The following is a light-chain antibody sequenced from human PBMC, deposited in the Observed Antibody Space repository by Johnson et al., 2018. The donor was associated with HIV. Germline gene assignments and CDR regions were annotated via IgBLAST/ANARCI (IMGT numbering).Light chain of an antibody. V-gene: IGLV1-51*01. Sequence: QSVLTQPPSVSAAPGQKVTISCSGSSSNIGNNYVSWYQQLPGTAPKLLIYDSNKRPSGIPDRFSGSKSGTSATLAITGLQTGDEADYYCGPWDSSLILYVFGTGTKVTVL. CDR1: SSNIGNNY. CDR3: GPWDSSLILYV. CDR2: DSN. J-gene: IGLJ1*01.